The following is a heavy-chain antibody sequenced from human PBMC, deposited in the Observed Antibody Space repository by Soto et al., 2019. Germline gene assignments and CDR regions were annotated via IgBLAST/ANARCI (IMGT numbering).Heavy chain of an antibody. J-gene: IGHJ4*02. D-gene: IGHD4-17*01. V-gene: IGHV4-59*01. CDR1: GGSISSYY. CDR2: IYYSGST. Sequence: SETLSLTCTVSGGSISSYYWSWIRQPPGKGLEWIGYIYYSGSTNYNPSLKSRVTISVDTSKNQFSLKLSSVTAADTAVYYCARWVYGDYLNYFDYWGQGTLVTVSS. CDR3: ARWVYGDYLNYFDY.